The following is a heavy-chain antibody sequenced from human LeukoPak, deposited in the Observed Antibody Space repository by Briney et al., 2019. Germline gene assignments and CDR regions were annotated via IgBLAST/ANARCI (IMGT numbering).Heavy chain of an antibody. CDR2: ISDSGGRI. Sequence: GGSLRLSCAASGFTFSSYAMSWVRQAPGKGLEWVSSISDSGGRIYHADSVKGRFTISRDNSKNTLFLQMNSLRAEDTAVYYCAELGITMIGGVWGKGTTVTISS. D-gene: IGHD3-10*02. J-gene: IGHJ6*04. CDR3: AELGITMIGGV. CDR1: GFTFSSYA. V-gene: IGHV3-23*01.